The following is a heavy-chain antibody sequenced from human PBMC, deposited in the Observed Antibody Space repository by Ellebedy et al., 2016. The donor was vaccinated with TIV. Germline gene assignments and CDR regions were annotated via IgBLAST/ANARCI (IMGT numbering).Heavy chain of an antibody. J-gene: IGHJ4*02. CDR2: IYTSGAT. V-gene: IGHV4-4*07. CDR1: GDSISRYY. D-gene: IGHD6-13*01. Sequence: MPGGSLRLSCSVSGDSISRYYWSWLRQSARKGLQWLGRIYTSGATKYNTSLNCRVSMSFVTSKNQFSLNLRDLTAADTAVYYCARDLTFPASSCNVGGPAFDLWGPGTVVTVSS. CDR3: ARDLTFPASSCNVGGPAFDL.